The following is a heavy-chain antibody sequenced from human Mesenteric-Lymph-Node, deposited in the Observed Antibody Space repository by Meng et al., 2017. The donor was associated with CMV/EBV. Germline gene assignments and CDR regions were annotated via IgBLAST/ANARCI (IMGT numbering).Heavy chain of an antibody. D-gene: IGHD3-22*01. CDR2: IHSDGSSA. Sequence: GESLKISCAASGFTFSGYWMHWVRQAPGRGLVWVSRIHSDGSSASYMDSVKGRFTISRDNAKNTLFLQMDSLRAEDTAVYYCAREGYFYDSGGYYTAFDIWGQGTMVTVSS. J-gene: IGHJ3*02. CDR1: GFTFSGYW. CDR3: AREGYFYDSGGYYTAFDI. V-gene: IGHV3-74*01.